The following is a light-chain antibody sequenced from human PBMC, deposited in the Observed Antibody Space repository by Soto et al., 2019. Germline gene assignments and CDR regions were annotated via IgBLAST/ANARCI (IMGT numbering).Light chain of an antibody. V-gene: IGLV2-8*01. J-gene: IGLJ2*01. CDR1: SSDVGGHDS. CDR3: SSYGGSNNFVV. Sequence: QLVLTQPPSASGSPGQSVTISCTGTSSDVGGHDSVSWYQQNPGKAPKVMIYEVSKRPSGVPDRFSGSKSGNTASLTVSGLQAEDEAEYYCSSYGGSNNFVVFGGGTKLTVL. CDR2: EVS.